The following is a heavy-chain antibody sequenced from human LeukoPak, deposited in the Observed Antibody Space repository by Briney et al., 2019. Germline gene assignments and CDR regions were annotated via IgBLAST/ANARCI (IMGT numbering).Heavy chain of an antibody. Sequence: GGSLRLSRAASGFTFSSYGMHWVRQAPAKGLEWVTFIRYDGTNKYYADSVKGRFTISRDNSKNTLYLQMNSLRAEDTAVYYCAKDSAAPITITMVRGRWYFDYWGQGTLVTVSS. CDR2: IRYDGTNK. V-gene: IGHV3-30*02. CDR3: AKDSAAPITITMVRGRWYFDY. J-gene: IGHJ4*02. CDR1: GFTFSSYG. D-gene: IGHD3-10*01.